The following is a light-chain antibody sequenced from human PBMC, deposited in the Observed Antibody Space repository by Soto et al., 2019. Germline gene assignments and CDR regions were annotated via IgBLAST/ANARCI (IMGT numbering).Light chain of an antibody. Sequence: NFMLTQPHSVSESPGKTVTISCTRSSGSIASNYVQWYQQRPGSAPTTVIYEDNQRPSGVPDRFSGSIDSSSNSASLTISGLKTEDEADYYCQSYDSSNQNAVFGGGTQLTVL. CDR1: SGSIASNY. CDR2: EDN. J-gene: IGLJ7*01. CDR3: QSYDSSNQNAV. V-gene: IGLV6-57*04.